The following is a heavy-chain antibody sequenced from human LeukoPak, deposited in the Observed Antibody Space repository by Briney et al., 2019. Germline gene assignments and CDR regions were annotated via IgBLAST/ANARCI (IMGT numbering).Heavy chain of an antibody. Sequence: SVKVSCKASGGTYSSYAISWVRQAPGQGLEWMGRIIPILGIANYAQKFQGRVTITADKSTSTAYMELSSLRSEDTAVCYCARGALCDYWGQGTLVTVSS. D-gene: IGHD3-16*01. V-gene: IGHV1-69*04. CDR2: IIPILGIA. CDR3: ARGALCDY. CDR1: GGTYSSYA. J-gene: IGHJ4*02.